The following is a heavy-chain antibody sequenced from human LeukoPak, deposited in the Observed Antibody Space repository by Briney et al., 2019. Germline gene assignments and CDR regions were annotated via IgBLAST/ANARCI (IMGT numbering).Heavy chain of an antibody. V-gene: IGHV4-34*01. CDR3: ARLLLGGDGYKNGDNDY. Sequence: PSETLSLTCGVYGDSISGYHWTYIRQPPGKGLEWIGEINHSGSTNYNPSLKSRVTISVDTSKNQFSLKLSSVTAADTAVYYCARLLLGGDGYKNGDNDYWGQGTLVTVSS. J-gene: IGHJ4*02. CDR1: GDSISGYH. CDR2: INHSGST. D-gene: IGHD5-24*01.